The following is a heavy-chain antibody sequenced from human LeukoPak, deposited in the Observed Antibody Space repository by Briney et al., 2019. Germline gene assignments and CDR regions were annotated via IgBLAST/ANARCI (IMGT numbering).Heavy chain of an antibody. CDR2: ISTYDANT. Sequence: ASVKVSCKTSGGRFKSHGFSWVRQAPGQGLEWMGGISTYDANTYYAQKFQGRVTMTADTSTSTAFMELRSLRSDDTAIYYCARKQGRGVQTGYYYYYMDVWGKGTTVTVSS. D-gene: IGHD3-10*01. CDR1: GGRFKSHG. CDR3: ARKQGRGVQTGYYYYYMDV. J-gene: IGHJ6*03. V-gene: IGHV1-18*01.